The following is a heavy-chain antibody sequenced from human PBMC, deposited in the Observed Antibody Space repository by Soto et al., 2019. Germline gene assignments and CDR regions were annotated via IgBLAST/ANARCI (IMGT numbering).Heavy chain of an antibody. CDR2: IYYSGST. CDR3: AGTMIVVSSVGTNLITDYYGMDV. Sequence: SETLSLTCTVSGGSISSGGYYWSWIRQHPGKGLEWIGYIYYSGSTYYNPSLKSRVTISVDTSKNQFSLKLSSVTAADTAVYYCAGTMIVVSSVGTNLITDYYGMDVWGQGTTVTV. J-gene: IGHJ6*02. V-gene: IGHV4-31*03. D-gene: IGHD3-22*01. CDR1: GGSISSGGYY.